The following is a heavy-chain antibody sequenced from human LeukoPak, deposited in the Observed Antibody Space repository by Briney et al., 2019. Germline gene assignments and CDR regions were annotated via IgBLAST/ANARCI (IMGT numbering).Heavy chain of an antibody. CDR1: GGSISSGGYS. V-gene: IGHV4-30-2*01. CDR2: IYHSGST. CDR3: ARASSHYYYGMDV. Sequence: SETLSLTCAVSGGSISSGGYSWSWIRQPPGKGLEWIGYIYHSGSTYYNPSLKSRVTISVDRSKNQFSLKLGSVTAADTAVYYCARASSHYYYGMDVWGQGTTVTVSS. J-gene: IGHJ6*02.